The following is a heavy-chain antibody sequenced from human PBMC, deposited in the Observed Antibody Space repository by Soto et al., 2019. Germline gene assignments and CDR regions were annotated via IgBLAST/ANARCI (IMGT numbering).Heavy chain of an antibody. V-gene: IGHV3-23*01. CDR2: VSGPGGST. CDR3: AKDLLSGYDISLFFDY. CDR1: GFTFGNFA. D-gene: IGHD5-12*01. Sequence: GGSLRLSCAASGFTFGNFAMSWVRQAPGKGLEWVSTVSGPGGSTYYADSVKGRFTISRDNSKNTLELQMNSLRAEDTAVYYCAKDLLSGYDISLFFDYWGQGT. J-gene: IGHJ4*02.